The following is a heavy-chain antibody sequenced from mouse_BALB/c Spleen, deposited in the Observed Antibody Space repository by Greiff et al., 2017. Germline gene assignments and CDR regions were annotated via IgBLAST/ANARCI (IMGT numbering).Heavy chain of an antibody. D-gene: IGHD1-1*01. J-gene: IGHJ4*01. CDR1: GFTFTDYY. Sequence: EVKLVESGGGLVQPGGSLRLSCATSGFTFTDYYMSWVRQPPGKALEWLGFIRNKANGYTTEYSASVKGRFTISRDNSQSILYLQMNTLRAEDSATYYCARDSGSSYYAMDYWGQGTSVTVSS. CDR2: IRNKANGYTT. V-gene: IGHV7-3*02. CDR3: ARDSGSSYYAMDY.